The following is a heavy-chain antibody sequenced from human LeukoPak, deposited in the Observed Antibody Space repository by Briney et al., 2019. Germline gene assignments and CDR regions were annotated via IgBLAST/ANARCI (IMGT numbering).Heavy chain of an antibody. V-gene: IGHV1-24*01. CDR1: GYTLTELS. CDR2: FDPEDGET. J-gene: IGHJ6*04. CDR3: ATDLPTSYDFWSGAGGV. D-gene: IGHD3-3*01. Sequence: SVKVSCKVSGYTLTELSMHWVRQAPGKGREWMGGFDPEDGETIYAQKFQGRVTMTEDTSTDTAYMELSSLRSEDTAVYYCATDLPTSYDFWSGAGGVWGKGTTVTVSS.